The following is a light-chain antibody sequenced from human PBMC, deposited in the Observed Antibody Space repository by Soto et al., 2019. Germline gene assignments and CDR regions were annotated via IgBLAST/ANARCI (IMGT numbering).Light chain of an antibody. V-gene: IGKV3-20*01. CDR2: AAS. J-gene: IGKJ1*01. Sequence: EIVLTQSPCTLSLSPGERSTLSCRASQSVSSNLAWYQQKPGQAPRLLIYAASTRATGLPDRFSGSGSGTDFTLTISRLEPEDFAVYYCQQYGSSPWTFGQGTKVDIK. CDR3: QQYGSSPWT. CDR1: QSVSSN.